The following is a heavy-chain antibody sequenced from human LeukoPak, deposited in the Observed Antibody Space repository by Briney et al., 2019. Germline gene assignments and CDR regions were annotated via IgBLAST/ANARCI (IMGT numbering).Heavy chain of an antibody. CDR2: MNPNSGNT. D-gene: IGHD1-1*01. CDR3: ARGQPNWFDP. V-gene: IGHV1-8*03. Sequence: ASVKVSCKASGYTFTSCDINWVRQATGQGLEWVGCMNPNSGNTDYAQTLKGRVTITRNNSINTAYMELNSLRAEDTAVYYCARGQPNWFDPWGQGTLVTVSS. CDR1: GYTFTSCD. J-gene: IGHJ5*02.